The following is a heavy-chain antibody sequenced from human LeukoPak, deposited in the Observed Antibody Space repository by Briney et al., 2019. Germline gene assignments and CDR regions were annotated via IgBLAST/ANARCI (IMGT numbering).Heavy chain of an antibody. CDR3: ARGWLHKDAFDI. Sequence: ASVKVSCKASGYTFTGYYMHWVRQAPGQGLEWIGWINPNSGGTNYAQKFQGRVTMTRDTSISTAYMELSRLRSDDTAVYYCARGWLHKDAFDIWGQGTMVTVSS. D-gene: IGHD5-24*01. CDR2: INPNSGGT. CDR1: GYTFTGYY. V-gene: IGHV1-2*02. J-gene: IGHJ3*02.